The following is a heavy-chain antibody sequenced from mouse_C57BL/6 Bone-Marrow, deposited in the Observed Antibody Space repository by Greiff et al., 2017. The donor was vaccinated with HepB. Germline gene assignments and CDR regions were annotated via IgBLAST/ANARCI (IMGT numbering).Heavy chain of an antibody. CDR3: AREGYHGSSPFAY. Sequence: QVQLQQPGAELVKPGASVKLSCKASGYTFTSYWMHWVKQRPGRGLEWIGRIDPNSGGTKYNEKFKSKATLTVDKPSSTADMQLSSLTSEDSAVYYCAREGYHGSSPFAYWGQGTLVTVSA. CDR2: IDPNSGGT. CDR1: GYTFTSYW. D-gene: IGHD1-1*01. J-gene: IGHJ3*01. V-gene: IGHV1-72*01.